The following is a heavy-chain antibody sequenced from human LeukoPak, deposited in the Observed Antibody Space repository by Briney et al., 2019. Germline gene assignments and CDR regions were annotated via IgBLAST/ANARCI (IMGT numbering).Heavy chain of an antibody. D-gene: IGHD3-22*01. V-gene: IGHV4-39*01. J-gene: IGHJ4*02. CDR2: TYYSGST. Sequence: SETLSLTCTVSGGSISSSSYYWGWIRQPPGKGLEWIGSTYYSGSTYYSPSLKSRVTISVDTSKNQFSLKLSSVTAADTAVYYCARQRVSYYYDSSGYYIDYWGQGTLVTVSS. CDR3: ARQRVSYYYDSSGYYIDY. CDR1: GGSISSSSYY.